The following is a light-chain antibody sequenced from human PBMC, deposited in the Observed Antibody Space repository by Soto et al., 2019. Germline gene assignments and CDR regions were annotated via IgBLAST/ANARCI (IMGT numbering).Light chain of an antibody. Sequence: EVVMTQSPATVSVSPGERTSLSCRASQSVGTNLGWYQQKPGQAPRLLISKTSIRATGVPARFSGSGSGTEFTLTISSLQSEDFAVYYGQQYANWPLTFGGGTKVDIK. J-gene: IGKJ4*01. CDR3: QQYANWPLT. V-gene: IGKV3-15*01. CDR1: QSVGTN. CDR2: KTS.